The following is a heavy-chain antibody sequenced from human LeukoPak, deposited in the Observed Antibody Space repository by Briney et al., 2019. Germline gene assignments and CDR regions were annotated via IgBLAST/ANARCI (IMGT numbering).Heavy chain of an antibody. CDR3: ARQRFLEWYFDY. V-gene: IGHV4-39*01. CDR2: IYYTGST. J-gene: IGHJ4*02. CDR1: GXSISNTIYY. Sequence: SETLSLTCTVSGXSISNTIYYWGWIRQPPGKGLEWIGTIYYTGSTYYNPSLKSRVTISVDTSKNQFSLKLSSVTAADTAVYYCARQRFLEWYFDYWGQGTLVTVSS. D-gene: IGHD3-3*01.